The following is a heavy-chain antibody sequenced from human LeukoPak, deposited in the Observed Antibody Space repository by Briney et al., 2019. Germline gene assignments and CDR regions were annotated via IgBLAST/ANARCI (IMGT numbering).Heavy chain of an antibody. V-gene: IGHV3-20*01. CDR1: GFTFDDYG. Sequence: GGSLRLSCAASGFTFDDYGMSWVRQAPGKGLEWVSGINWNGGSTGYADSVKGRFTISRDNAKNSLYLQMNSLRAEDTALYHCARDMSSGWYIVGDYRGQGTLVTVSS. D-gene: IGHD6-19*01. CDR3: ARDMSSGWYIVGDY. J-gene: IGHJ4*02. CDR2: INWNGGST.